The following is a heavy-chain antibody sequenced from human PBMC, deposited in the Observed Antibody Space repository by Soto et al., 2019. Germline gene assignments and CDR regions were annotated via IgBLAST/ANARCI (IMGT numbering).Heavy chain of an antibody. CDR2: ITIDGKSK. CDR3: ARESGDWPLNWFDP. Sequence: GGSLRLSCAASGFNFTNHWMHWVRQAPGKGLVWVSRITIDGKSKAYAESVKGRFAISRDNAKNTVYLQMNGLTVEDTAVYYCARESGDWPLNWFDPWGQGTLVTVSS. D-gene: IGHD2-21*02. J-gene: IGHJ5*02. CDR1: GFNFTNHW. V-gene: IGHV3-74*01.